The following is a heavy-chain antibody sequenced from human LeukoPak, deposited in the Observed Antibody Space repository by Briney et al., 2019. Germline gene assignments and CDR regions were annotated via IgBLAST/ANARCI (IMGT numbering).Heavy chain of an antibody. CDR2: IKSKTDGGTT. V-gene: IGHV3-15*01. CDR1: GFTFSNAW. CDR3: TETSDNWNSPYYYYYYYMDV. J-gene: IGHJ6*03. Sequence: GGSLRLSCAASGFTFSNAWMSWVRQAPGKGLEWVGRIKSKTDGGTTDYAAPVKGRFTISRDDSKNTLYLQMNSLKTEDTAVYYCTETSDNWNSPYYYYYYYMDVWGKGTTVTVSS. D-gene: IGHD1-7*01.